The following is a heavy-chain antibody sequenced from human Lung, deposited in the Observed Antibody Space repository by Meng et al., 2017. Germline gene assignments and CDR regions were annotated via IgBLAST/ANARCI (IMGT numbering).Heavy chain of an antibody. V-gene: IGHV4-34*01. D-gene: IGHD4-11*01. CDR2: INHSGST. Sequence: QAQLQQRGAGLLKPSETLSLPCVVSGGSFSDYYWSWIRQPPGKGLEWIGEINHSGSTNYNPSLESRATISVDTSQNNLSLKLSSVTAADSAVYYCARGPTTMAHDFDYWGQGTLVTVSS. J-gene: IGHJ4*02. CDR3: ARGPTTMAHDFDY. CDR1: GGSFSDYY.